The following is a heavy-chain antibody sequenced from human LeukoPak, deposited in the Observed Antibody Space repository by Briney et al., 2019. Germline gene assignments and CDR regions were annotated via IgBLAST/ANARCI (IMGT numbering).Heavy chain of an antibody. V-gene: IGHV6-1*01. Sequence: SQTLSLTSAMSGDRVSTTSTASNSVRQSPSRGLEWLGRTYYRSKWYNDYTVSVESRITFNADISKNQFSLHLCPYTTRVTAAYYCATKRLSSYSFDIWGQGTMVTVSS. J-gene: IGHJ3*02. D-gene: IGHD3-16*02. CDR1: GDRVSTTSTA. CDR2: TYYRSKWYN. CDR3: ATKRLSSYSFDI.